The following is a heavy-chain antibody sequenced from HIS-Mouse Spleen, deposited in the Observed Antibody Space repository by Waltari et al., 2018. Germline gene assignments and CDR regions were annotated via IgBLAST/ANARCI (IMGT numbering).Heavy chain of an antibody. J-gene: IGHJ4*02. CDR2: ISYDGSNK. V-gene: IGHV3-30*18. D-gene: IGHD1-26*01. CDR1: RLTFSRYG. CDR3: AKVNSGSYYFDY. Sequence: VQLLESGGGVVQPGRSLRRSCAASRLTFSRYGMHWARQGPGKGLEWVAVISYDGSNKYYADSVKGRFTISRDNSKNTLYLQMNSLRAEDTAVYYCAKVNSGSYYFDYWGQGTLVTVSS.